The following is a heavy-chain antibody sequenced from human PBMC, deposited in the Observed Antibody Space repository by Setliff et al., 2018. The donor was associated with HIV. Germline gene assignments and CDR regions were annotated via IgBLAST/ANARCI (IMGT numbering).Heavy chain of an antibody. CDR2: IYKSGSS. V-gene: IGHV4-4*07. D-gene: IGHD2-2*01. CDR1: GGSISGTYY. Sequence: SETLSLTCTVSGGSISGTYYWNWIRQPAGKGLEWVGRIYKSGSSNANPSLKSRVTMSVDTSRDQFSLTLKSVTVADTAVYYCARADCTSTSCFFGLGGGFFDSWGRGALVTVSS. CDR3: ARADCTSTSCFFGLGGGFFDS. J-gene: IGHJ4*02.